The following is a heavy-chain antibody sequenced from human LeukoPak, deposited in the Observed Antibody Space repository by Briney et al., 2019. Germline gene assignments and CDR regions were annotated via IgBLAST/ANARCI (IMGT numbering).Heavy chain of an antibody. CDR2: ISYDGSNK. D-gene: IGHD5-18*01. CDR3: AKVWVRYTPLGYFQH. CDR1: GFTFSSYG. Sequence: PGGSLRLSCAASGFTFSSYGMHWVRQAPGKGLEWVAVISYDGSNKYYADSVKGRFTISRDNSKNTLYLQMNSLRAEGTAVYYCAKVWVRYTPLGYFQHWGQGTLVTVSS. J-gene: IGHJ1*01. V-gene: IGHV3-30*18.